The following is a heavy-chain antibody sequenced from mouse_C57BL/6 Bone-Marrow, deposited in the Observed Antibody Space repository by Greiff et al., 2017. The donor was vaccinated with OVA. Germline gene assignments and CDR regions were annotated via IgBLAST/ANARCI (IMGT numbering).Heavy chain of an antibody. CDR3: ARAITTVSDY. CDR1: GYTFTSYW. D-gene: IGHD1-1*01. J-gene: IGHJ2*01. V-gene: IGHV1-59*01. Sequence: VQLQESGAELVRPGTSVKLSCKASGYTFTSYWMHWVKQRPGQGLEWIGVIDPSDSYTNYNQKFKGKATLTVDTSSSTAYMQLSSLTSEDSAVYYCARAITTVSDYWGQGTTLTVSS. CDR2: IDPSDSYT.